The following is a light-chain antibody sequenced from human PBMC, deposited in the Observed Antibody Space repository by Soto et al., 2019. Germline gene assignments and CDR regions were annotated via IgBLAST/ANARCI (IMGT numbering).Light chain of an antibody. CDR2: AAS. Sequence: DIQMTQSPSSLSASVGDRVTITCRASQSISNCLSWFQQKPGQAPKLLIYAASSLQSGVPSRFSGSGSGTDFILTIDSLQPEDFATDYCQQTYIAPATFGQGTKVGVK. CDR3: QQTYIAPAT. V-gene: IGKV1-39*01. CDR1: QSISNC. J-gene: IGKJ1*01.